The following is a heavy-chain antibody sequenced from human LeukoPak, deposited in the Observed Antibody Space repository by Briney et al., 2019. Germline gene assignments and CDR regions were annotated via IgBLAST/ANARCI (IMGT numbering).Heavy chain of an antibody. V-gene: IGHV4-39*01. CDR3: ARIAAAGYYYYYMDV. CDR2: IYYSGST. J-gene: IGHJ6*03. CDR1: GGSNSSSSYY. Sequence: SETLSLTCTVSGGSNSSSSYYWGWIRQPPGKGLEWIGSIYYSGSTYYNPSLKSRVTISVDTSKNQFSLKLSSVTAADTAVYYCARIAAAGYYYYYMDVWGKGTTVTISS. D-gene: IGHD6-13*01.